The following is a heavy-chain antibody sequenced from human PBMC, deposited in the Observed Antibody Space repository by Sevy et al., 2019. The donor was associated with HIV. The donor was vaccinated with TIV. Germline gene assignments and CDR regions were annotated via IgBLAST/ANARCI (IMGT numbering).Heavy chain of an antibody. V-gene: IGHV3-48*01. CDR2: ISSRSGTI. Sequence: GGSLRLSCAASGITLSNYGVNWVRQAPGKGLEWVSYISSRSGTIYYADSVKGRFTISRDNAKNTLSLQMNSLRADDTAVYYCARGGYPRPFDYWGQGTLVTVSS. D-gene: IGHD1-1*01. CDR1: GITLSNYG. J-gene: IGHJ4*02. CDR3: ARGGYPRPFDY.